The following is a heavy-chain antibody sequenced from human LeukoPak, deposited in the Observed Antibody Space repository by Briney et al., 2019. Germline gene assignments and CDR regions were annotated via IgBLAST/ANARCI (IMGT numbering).Heavy chain of an antibody. D-gene: IGHD5-24*01. Sequence: EASVKVSCKASGYTFTSYGISWVRQAPGQGLEWMGWISAYNGNTNYAQKLQGRVTMTTDTSTSTAYMELRSLRSDDTAVYYCARDPDGYNLNYASDDAFDIWGQGTMVTVSS. V-gene: IGHV1-18*01. CDR2: ISAYNGNT. J-gene: IGHJ3*02. CDR3: ARDPDGYNLNYASDDAFDI. CDR1: GYTFTSYG.